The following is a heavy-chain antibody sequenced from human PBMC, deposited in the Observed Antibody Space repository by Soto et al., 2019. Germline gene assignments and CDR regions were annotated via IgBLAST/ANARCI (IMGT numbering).Heavy chain of an antibody. V-gene: IGHV5-51*01. D-gene: IGHD2-2*01. CDR3: ARLGLPSNYYYYGMDV. CDR2: IYPGDSDT. Sequence: GESLKISCKGSGYSFTSYWIGWVRQMPGKGLEWMGIIYPGDSDTRYSPSFQGQVTISADKSISTAYLQWSSLKASDTAMYYCARLGLPSNYYYYGMDVWGQGTTVTVSS. J-gene: IGHJ6*02. CDR1: GYSFTSYW.